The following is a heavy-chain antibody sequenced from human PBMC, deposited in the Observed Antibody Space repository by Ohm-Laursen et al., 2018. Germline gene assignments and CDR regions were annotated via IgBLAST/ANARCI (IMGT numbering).Heavy chain of an antibody. CDR2: ISYDGSNR. J-gene: IGHJ4*02. Sequence: SLRLSCTAPGFTFSNYGMHWVRQAPGKGLEWVAVISYDGSNRYYADSVKGRFTISRDNSKNTLYLQMNSLRAEDTAVYYCAKGTTDVDYWGQGTLVTVSS. CDR1: GFTFSNYG. CDR3: AKGTTDVDY. V-gene: IGHV3-33*05. D-gene: IGHD1-1*01.